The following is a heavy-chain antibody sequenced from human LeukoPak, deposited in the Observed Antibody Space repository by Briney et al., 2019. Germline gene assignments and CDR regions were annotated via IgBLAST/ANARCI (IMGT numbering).Heavy chain of an antibody. V-gene: IGHV3-66*01. CDR3: AREGSGSYYNGYYFDY. Sequence: GGSLRLSCAASGFTFSSNYMSWVRQAPGKGLEWVSVIYSGGSTYYADSVKGRFTISRDNSKNTLYLQMNSLRAEDTAVYYCAREGSGSYYNGYYFDYWGQGTLVTVSS. CDR2: IYSGGST. J-gene: IGHJ4*02. CDR1: GFTFSSNY. D-gene: IGHD3-10*01.